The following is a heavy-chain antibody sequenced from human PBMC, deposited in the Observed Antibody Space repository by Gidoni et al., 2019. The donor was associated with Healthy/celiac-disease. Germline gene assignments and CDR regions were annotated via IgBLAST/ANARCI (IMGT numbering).Heavy chain of an antibody. J-gene: IGHJ6*02. CDR2: ISGSGGST. D-gene: IGHD3-3*01. CDR1: GFTFSSYA. V-gene: IGHV3-23*01. Sequence: EVQLLESGGGLVQPGGSLRLSCAASGFTFSSYALSWVRQAPGKGLEWVSAISGSGGSTYYADSVKGRFTISRDNSKNTLYLQMNSLRAEDTAVYYCAKSPGRRITIFGVVNPGNYYYGMDVWGQGTTVTVSS. CDR3: AKSPGRRITIFGVVNPGNYYYGMDV.